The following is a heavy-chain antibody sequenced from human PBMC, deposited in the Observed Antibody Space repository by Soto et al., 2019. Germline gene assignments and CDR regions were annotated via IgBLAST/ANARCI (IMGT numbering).Heavy chain of an antibody. CDR2: INGDGSES. CDR1: GFAVSTFY. Sequence: EVHLVDSGGGLVQPGGSLRLSCAASGFAVSTFYMNWVRQAPGKGLEWVGNINGDGSESQYGDSVKGRFTISRDNAKNLLYLQMDNLRAEDTGLYYCVKGGVFLGDHWGQGTLVTVSS. J-gene: IGHJ1*01. D-gene: IGHD4-17*01. V-gene: IGHV3-7*01. CDR3: VKGGVFLGDH.